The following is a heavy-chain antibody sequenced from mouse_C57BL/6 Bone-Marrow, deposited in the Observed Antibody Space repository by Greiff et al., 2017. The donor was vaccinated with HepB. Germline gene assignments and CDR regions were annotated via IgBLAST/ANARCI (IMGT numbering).Heavy chain of an antibody. CDR2: IYPGDGDT. J-gene: IGHJ3*01. CDR1: GYAFSSSW. D-gene: IGHD2-1*01. Sequence: LEESGPELVKPGASVKISCKASGYAFSSSWMNWVKQRPGKGLEWIGRIYPGDGDTNYNGKFKGKATLTADKSSSTAYMQLSSLTSEDSAVYFCARLLWFAYWGQGTLVTVSA. V-gene: IGHV1-82*01. CDR3: ARLLWFAY.